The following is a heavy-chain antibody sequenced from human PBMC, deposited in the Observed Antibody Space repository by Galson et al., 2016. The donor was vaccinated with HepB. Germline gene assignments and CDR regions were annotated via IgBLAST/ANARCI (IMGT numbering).Heavy chain of an antibody. CDR3: ARLYDSSDYWFDI. V-gene: IGHV4-39*01. Sequence: SETLSLTCTVSGGSITSTSYYWGWIRQPPGKGLEWLGSMYYRGSPYYNPSLKSRVTISLDTSNNQFSLKLSSVTASGTAVYYCARLYDSSDYWFDIWGRGTLVTVSS. J-gene: IGHJ5*02. CDR1: GGSITSTSYY. CDR2: MYYRGSP. D-gene: IGHD3-22*01.